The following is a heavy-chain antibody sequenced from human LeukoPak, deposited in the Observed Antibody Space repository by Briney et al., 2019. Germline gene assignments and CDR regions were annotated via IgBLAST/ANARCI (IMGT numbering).Heavy chain of an antibody. CDR3: ARGDHDYGDY. CDR2: IHYDGSTK. J-gene: IGHJ4*02. CDR1: EFTFSSYG. Sequence: PGGSLRLSCAASEFTFSSYGMHWVRQAPGKGLEWVAFIHYDGSTKYYADSVKGRFTISRDNSNNTLYLQMNSLRAEDTAVYYCARGDHDYGDYWGQGTLVTVSS. V-gene: IGHV3-30*02.